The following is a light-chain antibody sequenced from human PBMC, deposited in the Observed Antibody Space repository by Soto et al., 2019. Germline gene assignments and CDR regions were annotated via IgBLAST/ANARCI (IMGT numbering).Light chain of an antibody. CDR1: QDISNY. J-gene: IGKJ3*01. Sequence: DIQMTQSPSSLSASVGDRVTITCQASQDISNYLNWYQQKPGKSPKLLIYDASNLETGVPSRFSGSGSGTDFTFTISCLQPEDIATYYCQQYVNLPPTFGSGTKVDIK. CDR2: DAS. CDR3: QQYVNLPPT. V-gene: IGKV1-33*01.